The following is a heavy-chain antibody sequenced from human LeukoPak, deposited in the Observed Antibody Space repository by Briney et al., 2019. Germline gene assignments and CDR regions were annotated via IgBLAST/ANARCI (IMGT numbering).Heavy chain of an antibody. J-gene: IGHJ4*02. CDR1: GFTFSNAW. V-gene: IGHV3-15*01. CDR3: TTDGSGSYYLSFDY. Sequence: GGSLRLSCAASGFTFSNAWMSWVRQAPGKGLEWVGRIKSKTDGGTTDYAAPVKGRFTTSRDDSKNTLYLQMNSLKTEDTAVYYCTTDGSGSYYLSFDYWGQGTLVTVSS. CDR2: IKSKTDGGTT. D-gene: IGHD3-10*01.